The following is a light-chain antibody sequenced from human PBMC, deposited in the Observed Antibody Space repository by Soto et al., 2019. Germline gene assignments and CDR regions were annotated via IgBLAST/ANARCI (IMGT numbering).Light chain of an antibody. Sequence: EIVFAQSPGTLSLSPVERATLSCRASQVVGYLAWYQQKPGQSPRLLLYGASNRATGVPDRFTGSGSGTDFTLTISSLEPEDFAVYFCQQWHSSPSITFGQGTRLEIK. V-gene: IGKV3-20*01. J-gene: IGKJ5*01. CDR1: QVVGY. CDR2: GAS. CDR3: QQWHSSPSIT.